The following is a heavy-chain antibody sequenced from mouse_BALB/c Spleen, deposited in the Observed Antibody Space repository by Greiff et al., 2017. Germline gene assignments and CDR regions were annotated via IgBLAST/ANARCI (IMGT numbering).Heavy chain of an antibody. D-gene: IGHD2-14*01. V-gene: IGHV14-3*02. J-gene: IGHJ4*01. CDR3: ARWYDEAMDY. CDR1: GFNIKDTY. CDR2: IDPANGNT. Sequence: EVQLQESGAELVKPGASVKLSCTASGFNIKDTYMHWVKQRPEQGLEWIGRIDPANGNTKYDPKFQGKATITADTSSNTAYLQLSSLTSEDTAVYYCARWYDEAMDYWGQGTSVTVSS.